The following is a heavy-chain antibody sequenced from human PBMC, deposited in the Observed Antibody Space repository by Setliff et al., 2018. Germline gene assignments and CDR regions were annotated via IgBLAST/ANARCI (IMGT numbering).Heavy chain of an antibody. Sequence: PGGSLRLSCAASGFTFSGYYMQWVRQAPGKGLEWVSYIGESGKYYLDSVKGRFTISRDNSKNTLYLQMNSLTTEDTAVYYCAKDPHSTGWYFVPYLDYWGQGTLVTVSS. CDR2: IGESGK. J-gene: IGHJ4*02. V-gene: IGHV3-30*02. CDR3: AKDPHSTGWYFVPYLDY. D-gene: IGHD6-19*01. CDR1: GFTFSGYY.